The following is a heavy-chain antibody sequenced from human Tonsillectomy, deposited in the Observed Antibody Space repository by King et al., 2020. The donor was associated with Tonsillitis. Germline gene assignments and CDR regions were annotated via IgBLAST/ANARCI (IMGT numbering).Heavy chain of an antibody. CDR3: ARDFAEFDY. Sequence: VQLVESGGGLVQPGGSLRLSCAASGFTFRSYWMSWVRQAPGKGVEWGANTKQDGSEKYYLDSVKGRFTISRDEAKNSLYLQMSRLRAEDTAVYYCARDFAEFDYWGQGTLVTVSS. D-gene: IGHD1-14*01. CDR2: TKQDGSEK. V-gene: IGHV3-7*01. CDR1: GFTFRSYW. J-gene: IGHJ4*02.